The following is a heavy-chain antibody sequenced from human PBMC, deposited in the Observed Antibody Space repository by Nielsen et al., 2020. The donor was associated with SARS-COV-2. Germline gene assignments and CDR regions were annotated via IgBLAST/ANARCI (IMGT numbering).Heavy chain of an antibody. CDR1: GFTFSSYW. J-gene: IGHJ4*02. V-gene: IGHV3-7*03. D-gene: IGHD3-10*01. CDR2: INQDGFEK. CDR3: AKSPIRGVIDSESDY. Sequence: GGSLRLSCAVSGFTFSSYWMTWVRQAPGKGLEWVANINQDGFEKYFVDSVKGRFTISRDNAKNSLYLQMSSLRAEDTAVYYCAKSPIRGVIDSESDYWGQGTLVTVSS.